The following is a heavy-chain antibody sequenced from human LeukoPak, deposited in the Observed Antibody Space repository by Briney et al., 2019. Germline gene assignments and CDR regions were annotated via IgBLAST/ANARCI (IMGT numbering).Heavy chain of an antibody. Sequence: SETLSLTCAVYGGSFSGYYWSWIRQPPGKGLEWIGEINHSGSTNYNPSLKSRVTISVDTSKNQFSLKLSSVTAADTAVYYCARGVALVRGVHLDYWGQGTLVTVSS. J-gene: IGHJ4*02. V-gene: IGHV4-34*01. CDR2: INHSGST. CDR3: ARGVALVRGVHLDY. CDR1: GGSFSGYY. D-gene: IGHD3-10*01.